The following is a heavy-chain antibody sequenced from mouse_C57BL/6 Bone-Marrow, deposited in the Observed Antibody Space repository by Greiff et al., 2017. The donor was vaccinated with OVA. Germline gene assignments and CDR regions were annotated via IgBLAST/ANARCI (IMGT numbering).Heavy chain of an antibody. CDR1: GFSLTSYG. CDR3: AKHDGPYEAWFAY. CDR2: IWGGGST. J-gene: IGHJ3*01. V-gene: IGHV2-9*01. Sequence: VKVVESGPGLVAPSQSLSITCTVSGFSLTSYGVDWVRQPPGKGLEWLGVIWGGGSTNDNSALMYSLSISKDNSKSQVFLNMNSLQTDDTAMYYCAKHDGPYEAWFAYWGQGTLVTVSA. D-gene: IGHD2-3*01.